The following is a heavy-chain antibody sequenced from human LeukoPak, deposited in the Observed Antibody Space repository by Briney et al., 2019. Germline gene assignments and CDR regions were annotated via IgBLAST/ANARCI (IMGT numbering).Heavy chain of an antibody. V-gene: IGHV1-69*04. CDR3: ARTGDYYGSGSYTTYNWFDP. CDR1: GGTLSSYA. D-gene: IGHD3-10*01. CDR2: IIPILGIA. Sequence: SVKVSCKASGGTLSSYAISWVRQAPGQGLEWMGRIIPILGIANYAQKFQGRVTITADKSTSTAYMELSSLRSEDTAVYYCARTGDYYGSGSYTTYNWFDPWGQGTLVTVPS. J-gene: IGHJ5*02.